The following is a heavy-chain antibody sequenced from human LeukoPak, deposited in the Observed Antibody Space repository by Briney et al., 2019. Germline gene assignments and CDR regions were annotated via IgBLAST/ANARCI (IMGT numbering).Heavy chain of an antibody. D-gene: IGHD4-17*01. CDR2: ISSSSSYI. CDR1: GFTFSSYS. V-gene: IGHV3-21*01. J-gene: IGHJ4*02. CDR3: ARYDYGDYNFDY. Sequence: GGSLRLSCAASGFTFSSYSMNWVRQAPGKGLEWVSSISSSSSYIYYADSVKGRFTISRDNAKNSLYLQMNSLRAEDTAVYYCARYDYGDYNFDYSGQGTLVTVSS.